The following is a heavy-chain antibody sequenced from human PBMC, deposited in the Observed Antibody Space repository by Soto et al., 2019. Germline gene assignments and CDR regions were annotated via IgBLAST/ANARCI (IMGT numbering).Heavy chain of an antibody. Sequence: GGSLRLSCAASGFTFSSYSMNWVRQAPGKGLEWVSSISSSSSYIYYADSVKGRFTISRDNAKNSLYLQMNSLRAEDTAVYYCARSGSSLRRGFDWFDPWGQGTLVTVSS. CDR2: ISSSSSYI. D-gene: IGHD6-13*01. J-gene: IGHJ5*02. V-gene: IGHV3-21*01. CDR1: GFTFSSYS. CDR3: ARSGSSLRRGFDWFDP.